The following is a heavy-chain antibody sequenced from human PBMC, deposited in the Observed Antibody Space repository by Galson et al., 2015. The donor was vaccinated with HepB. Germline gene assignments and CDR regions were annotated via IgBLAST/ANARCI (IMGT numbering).Heavy chain of an antibody. CDR3: AKGPRGDYINSPPNWSDY. Sequence: SLRLSCAASGFTFSDYAMTWVRQAPGKGPEWVSSISRTGGNTFNADSVQGRFTISRDTPKNTLHLQMNSLRVDDTAVYYCAKGPRGDYINSPPNWSDYWGQGTLVTVS. CDR1: GFTFSDYA. J-gene: IGHJ4*02. V-gene: IGHV3-23*01. CDR2: ISRTGGNT. D-gene: IGHD4-11*01.